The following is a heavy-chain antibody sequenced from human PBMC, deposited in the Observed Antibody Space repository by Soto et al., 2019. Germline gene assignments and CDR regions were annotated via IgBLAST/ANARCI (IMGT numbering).Heavy chain of an antibody. J-gene: IGHJ4*01. CDR2: IKPDGSTK. CDR3: AREGLDSTGYDY. V-gene: IGHV3-7*01. Sequence: EVQVVKSGGGLLQAGGSLRLSCAGSGFTFSNYWMNWVRQAPGKGLEWVANIKPDGSTKQYVDSVKGRFTISRDNAKNSLYLEMDSLRVEDTAVYYCAREGLDSTGYDYWGQGILVTVSS. D-gene: IGHD2-15*01. CDR1: GFTFSNYW.